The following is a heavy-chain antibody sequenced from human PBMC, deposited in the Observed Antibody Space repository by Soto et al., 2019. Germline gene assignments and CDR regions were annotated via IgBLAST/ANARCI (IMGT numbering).Heavy chain of an antibody. CDR2: IYWDNDK. J-gene: IGHJ4*02. D-gene: IGHD6-13*01. Sequence: QITLKESGPTLVKPTQTLTLTCTFSGFSLSTSGVGVGWLRQPPGKALEWLALIYWDNDKRYSPSLKSRLTITKDQFRNQVVPIMANMDPVDTATYYCAHRPAFSTNWYFDYWGQGTLVTVSS. V-gene: IGHV2-5*02. CDR1: GFSLSTSGVG. CDR3: AHRPAFSTNWYFDY.